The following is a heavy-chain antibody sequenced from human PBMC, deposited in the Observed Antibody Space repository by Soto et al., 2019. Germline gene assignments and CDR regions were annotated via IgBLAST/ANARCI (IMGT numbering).Heavy chain of an antibody. CDR1: GFSLRTSGVG. V-gene: IGHV2-5*01. D-gene: IGHD6-19*01. CDR2: IYWNDDK. Sequence: QITLKESGPTLVKPTQTLTLTCIFSGFSLRTSGVGVGWIRQPPGKALEWLGFIYWNDDKRYSPSLKSRLTITKDTSKNQVVLTMTNMDPVDTATYYCAKSGSSGWYGWFDPWSQGTLVTVSS. CDR3: AKSGSSGWYGWFDP. J-gene: IGHJ5*02.